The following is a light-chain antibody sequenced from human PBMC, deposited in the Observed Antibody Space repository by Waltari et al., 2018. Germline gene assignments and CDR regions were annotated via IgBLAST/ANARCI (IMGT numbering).Light chain of an antibody. CDR1: SSNIGAGND. Sequence: QSVLAQPPSVSGAPGQRVTISCTGSSSNIGAGNDVNWYQHLPGTAPKLLIYGNSNRPSGVPDRFFGYKSGTSASLAITGLQAEDEADYYCQSHDSSLSGFVFGTGTKVTVL. CDR2: GNS. J-gene: IGLJ1*01. V-gene: IGLV1-40*01. CDR3: QSHDSSLSGFV.